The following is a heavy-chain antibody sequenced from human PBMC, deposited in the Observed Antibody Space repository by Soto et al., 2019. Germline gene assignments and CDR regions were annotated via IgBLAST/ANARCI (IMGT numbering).Heavy chain of an antibody. J-gene: IGHJ5*02. V-gene: IGHV4-34*08. D-gene: IGHD1-7*01. CDR1: GGKFSGYY. CDR2: INYSGST. CDR3: AGQNRYNWNYEQENWFDP. Sequence: SETLSLTWAVYGGKFSGYYGSWIRQTTGKGLEWIGYINYSGSTNYNPSLKSRVTISVDTSKNQFSLKLSSVTAADTAVYYCAGQNRYNWNYEQENWFDPWGQGTLVTVSS.